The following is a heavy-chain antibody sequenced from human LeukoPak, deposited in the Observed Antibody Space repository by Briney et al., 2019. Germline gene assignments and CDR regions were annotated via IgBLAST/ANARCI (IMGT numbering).Heavy chain of an antibody. V-gene: IGHV4-34*01. Sequence: PSETLSLTCAVYGGSFSGYYWSWIRQPPGKGLEWIGEINHSRSTNYNPSLKSRVTISVDTSKNQFSLKLSSVTAADTAVYYCARGGQWLVLFAFDIWGQGTMVTVSS. CDR2: INHSRST. CDR1: GGSFSGYY. D-gene: IGHD6-19*01. CDR3: ARGGQWLVLFAFDI. J-gene: IGHJ3*02.